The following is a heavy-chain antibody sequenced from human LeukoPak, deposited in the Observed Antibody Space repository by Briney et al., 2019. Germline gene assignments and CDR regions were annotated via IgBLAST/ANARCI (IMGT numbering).Heavy chain of an antibody. Sequence: GGSLRLSCAASGFTFSSYSMNWVRQAPGKELEWVSYISSSSGTIYYADSVKGRFTISRDNSENTLYLQMNSLRAEDTAVYYCAKPDTAYCGGDCYHDAFDIWGQGTMVTVSS. V-gene: IGHV3-48*01. CDR1: GFTFSSYS. J-gene: IGHJ3*02. CDR3: AKPDTAYCGGDCYHDAFDI. CDR2: ISSSSGTI. D-gene: IGHD2-21*02.